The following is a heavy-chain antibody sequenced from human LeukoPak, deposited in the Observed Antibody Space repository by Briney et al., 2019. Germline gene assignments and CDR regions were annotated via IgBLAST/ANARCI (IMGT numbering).Heavy chain of an antibody. D-gene: IGHD6-19*01. J-gene: IGHJ6*03. CDR3: ASLVQWRALPGTYYYYYYMDV. CDR2: INHSGST. Sequence: SETLSLTCAVYGGSFSGYYWSWIRQPPGKGLEWIGEINHSGSTNYNPSLKSRVTISVDTSKNQFSLKLSSVTAADTAVYYCASLVQWRALPGTYYYYYYMDVWGKGTTVTISS. V-gene: IGHV4-34*01. CDR1: GGSFSGYY.